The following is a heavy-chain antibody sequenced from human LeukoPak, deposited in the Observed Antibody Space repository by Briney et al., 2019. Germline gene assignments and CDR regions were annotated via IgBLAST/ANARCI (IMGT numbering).Heavy chain of an antibody. CDR2: FGSAGDT. J-gene: IGHJ2*01. V-gene: IGHV3-13*01. CDR1: GFPFSAYD. Sequence: GGSLRLSCATSGFPFSAYDMHWVRQAPGKGLEWVSAFGSAGDTYYPGAVKGRFTISRDYATDSLYLQMNSLRAGDTAVYSCVRGALPGDSWYFDLWGRGTLVTVSS. CDR3: VRGALPGDSWYFDL.